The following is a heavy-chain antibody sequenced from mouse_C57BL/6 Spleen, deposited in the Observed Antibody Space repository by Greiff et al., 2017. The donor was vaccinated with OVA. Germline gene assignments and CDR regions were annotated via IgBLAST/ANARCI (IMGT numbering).Heavy chain of an antibody. V-gene: IGHV1-52*01. CDR1: GYTFTSYW. J-gene: IGHJ1*03. Sequence: QVQLQQPGAELVRPGSSVKLSCKASGYTFTSYWMHWVKQRPIQGLEWIGNIDPSDSETHYNQKFKDKATLTVDKSSSTAYMQLSSLTSEDSAVYYCARWSTTALYFDVWGTGTTVTVSS. CDR2: IDPSDSET. CDR3: ARWSTTALYFDV. D-gene: IGHD1-2*01.